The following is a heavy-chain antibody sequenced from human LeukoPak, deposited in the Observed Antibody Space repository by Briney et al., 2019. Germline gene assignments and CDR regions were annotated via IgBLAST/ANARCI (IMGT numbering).Heavy chain of an antibody. CDR3: ARATREDYYDSSGFYYFDY. D-gene: IGHD3-22*01. Sequence: GSLRLSCAASGFTFSSYWMSWIRQHPGKGLEWIGYIYYSGSTNYNPSLKSRVTISVDTSKNQFSLKLSSVTAADTAVYYCARATREDYYDSSGFYYFDYWGQGTLVTVSS. V-gene: IGHV4-59*01. CDR1: GFTFSSYW. CDR2: IYYSGST. J-gene: IGHJ4*02.